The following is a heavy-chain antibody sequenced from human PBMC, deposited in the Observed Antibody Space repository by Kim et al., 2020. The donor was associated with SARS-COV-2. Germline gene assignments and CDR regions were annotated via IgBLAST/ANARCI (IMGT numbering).Heavy chain of an antibody. CDR3: ARERHGQPFDS. CDR1: GDSVSSGGNY. V-gene: IGHV4-61*08. CDR2: IAYDGNT. D-gene: IGHD4-17*01. J-gene: IGHJ4*02. Sequence: SETLSLTCTVSGDSVSSGGNYWTWIRQPPGKGLEWFGYIAYDGNTNYNPSLKGRVTISVDTSKNQFSLKVNSVIAADTAVYYCARERHGQPFDSWGQGALVTVSS.